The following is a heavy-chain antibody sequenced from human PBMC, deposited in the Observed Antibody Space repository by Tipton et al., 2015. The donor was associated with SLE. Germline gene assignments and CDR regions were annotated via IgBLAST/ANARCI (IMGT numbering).Heavy chain of an antibody. CDR2: IKRDGSEK. CDR1: GFTFSSYW. CDR3: ARGDFDRMDV. D-gene: IGHD3-3*01. V-gene: IGHV3-7*01. J-gene: IGHJ6*02. Sequence: SLRLSCAASGFTFSSYWMSWVRQAPGKGLEGVANIKRDGSEKYYVDSVKGRFTISRDNAKKSLYLQMNSLRAEDTAVYYCARGDFDRMDVWGQGTTVTVSS.